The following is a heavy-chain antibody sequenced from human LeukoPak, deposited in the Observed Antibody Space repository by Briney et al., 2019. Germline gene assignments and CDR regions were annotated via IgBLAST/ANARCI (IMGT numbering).Heavy chain of an antibody. CDR1: GGFLGCYD. CDR3: ARGTMMVGP. V-gene: IGHV4-59*01. J-gene: IGHJ5*02. Sequence: PAETLALNRCVSGGFLGCYDWIYIRQPPGKGLEWIGYINYSGTSNYNPSLKSRLSISVDTSKNQFSLKLSSVTAADTAVYYCARGTMMVGPWGQGTQVSVSS. CDR2: INYSGTS. D-gene: IGHD3-22*01.